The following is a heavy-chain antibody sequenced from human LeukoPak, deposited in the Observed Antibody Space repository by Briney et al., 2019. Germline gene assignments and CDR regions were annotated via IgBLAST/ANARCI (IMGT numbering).Heavy chain of an antibody. V-gene: IGHV4-59*01. D-gene: IGHD3-22*01. CDR2: IYYSGST. J-gene: IGHJ6*02. Sequence: SETLSLTCTVSGGSISSYYWSWIRQPPGKGLEWIGYIYYSGSTNYNPSLKSRVTRSVDTSKNQFSLKLSSVTAADTAVYYCARDRQVNYYYGMDVWGQGTTVTVSS. CDR3: ARDRQVNYYYGMDV. CDR1: GGSISSYY.